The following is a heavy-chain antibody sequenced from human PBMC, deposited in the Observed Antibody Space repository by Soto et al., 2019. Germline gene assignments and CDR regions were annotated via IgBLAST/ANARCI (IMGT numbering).Heavy chain of an antibody. CDR3: ALHSSGRSFDY. J-gene: IGHJ4*02. V-gene: IGHV1-46*01. CDR1: GYTFTSYY. CDR2: INPSGGST. D-gene: IGHD3-22*01. Sequence: QVQLVQSGAEVKKPGASVKVSCKASGYTFTSYYMHWVRQAPGQGLEWMGIINPSGGSTSYAQKCQRGVSMARVTCTSTVSVELTSLRSEHTAVYYCALHSSGRSFDYWGQGTMVTVSS.